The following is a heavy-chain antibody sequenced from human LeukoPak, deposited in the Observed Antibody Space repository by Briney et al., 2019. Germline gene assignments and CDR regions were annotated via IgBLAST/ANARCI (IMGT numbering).Heavy chain of an antibody. CDR1: GFTFSAYW. Sequence: GGSLRLSCAASGFTFSAYWMHWVRQAPGKGLLWVSRINSDGSTTNYADSVKGRFTISRDNAKNTLYLQMNSLRAEDTAVYYCARGDDFLTLTTDYWGQGTLVTVSS. CDR2: INSDGSTT. V-gene: IGHV3-74*01. CDR3: ARGDDFLTLTTDY. D-gene: IGHD3-9*01. J-gene: IGHJ4*02.